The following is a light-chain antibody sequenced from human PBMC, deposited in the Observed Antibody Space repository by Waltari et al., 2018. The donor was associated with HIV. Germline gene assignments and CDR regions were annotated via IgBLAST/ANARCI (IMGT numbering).Light chain of an antibody. CDR3: GTWDSSLSLYV. J-gene: IGLJ1*01. V-gene: IGLV1-51*01. Sequence: QSILTQPPSVSAAPGQKVTISCSGDNSNLRNNFVSWYQQVPGRAPRKRPSGIPDRFSASKAGVSATLGIAGLQIVDEADYYCGTWDSSLSLYVFGPGTTVAVL. CDR1: NSNLRNNF.